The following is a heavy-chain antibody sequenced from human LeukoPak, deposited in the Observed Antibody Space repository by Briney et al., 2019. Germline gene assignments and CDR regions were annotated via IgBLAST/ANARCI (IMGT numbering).Heavy chain of an antibody. Sequence: KPSETLSLTCTVSGGSISSYYWSWIRQPPGKGLEWIGYIYYSGSTNYNPSLKSRVTISVDTSKNQFSLKLSSVTAADTAVYYCARTVCSSTSCWFDYWGQVTLVTVSS. J-gene: IGHJ4*02. D-gene: IGHD2-2*01. V-gene: IGHV4-59*01. CDR1: GGSISSYY. CDR2: IYYSGST. CDR3: ARTVCSSTSCWFDY.